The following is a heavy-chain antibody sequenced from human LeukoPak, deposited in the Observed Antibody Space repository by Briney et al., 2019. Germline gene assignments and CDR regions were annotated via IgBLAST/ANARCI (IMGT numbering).Heavy chain of an antibody. Sequence: SETLSLTCAVSGYSISSGYYWGWIRQPPGKGLEWIGSIYRSGSTYYNPSLKSRVTISVDTSKNQFSLKLSSVTAADTAVYYCARVDRNYYYYYMDVWGKGTTVTVSS. CDR2: IYRSGST. V-gene: IGHV4-38-2*01. J-gene: IGHJ6*03. CDR1: GYSISSGYY. CDR3: ARVDRNYYYYYMDV.